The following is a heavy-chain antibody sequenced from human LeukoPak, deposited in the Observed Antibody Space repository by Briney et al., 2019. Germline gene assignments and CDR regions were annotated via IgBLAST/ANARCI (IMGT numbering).Heavy chain of an antibody. CDR2: INPSSGGT. Sequence: WASVKVSCKASGYTFTGYYIHWVRQAPGQGLEWMGWINPSSGGTNYAQKFHGRVTMTRDTSISTVYMELSRLRSDDTAVYYCARDVGEYCSSINCHASDYWGQGTLVTVSS. CDR1: GYTFTGYY. CDR3: ARDVGEYCSSINCHASDY. J-gene: IGHJ4*02. D-gene: IGHD2-2*01. V-gene: IGHV1-2*02.